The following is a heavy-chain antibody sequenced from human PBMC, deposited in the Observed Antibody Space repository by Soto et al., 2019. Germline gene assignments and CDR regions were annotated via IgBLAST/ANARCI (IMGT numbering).Heavy chain of an antibody. CDR3: AIVVGSAASLYYFDY. D-gene: IGHD2-15*01. Sequence: EVPLVESGGGLVQPGGSLRLSCAASGFTFRSYWMHWVRQAPGKGLVWVSLINSDGSSTSYAESVKGRFTISRDNAQHTLYLQMNSLRAEDTAVYYCAIVVGSAASLYYFDYWGQGTLVTVSS. J-gene: IGHJ4*02. CDR2: INSDGSST. V-gene: IGHV3-74*01. CDR1: GFTFRSYW.